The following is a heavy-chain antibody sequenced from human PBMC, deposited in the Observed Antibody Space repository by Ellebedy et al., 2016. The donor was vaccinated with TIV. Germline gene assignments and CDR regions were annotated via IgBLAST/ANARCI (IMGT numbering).Heavy chain of an antibody. D-gene: IGHD3-22*01. CDR3: AKDPSYDSSGQGI. J-gene: IGHJ3*02. V-gene: IGHV3-23*01. CDR2: ISGSGGST. Sequence: GESLKISCAASGFTFSSYAMSWVRQAPGKGLEWVSAISGSGGSTYYADSVKGRFTISRDNSKNTLYLQMNSLRAEDTAVYYCAKDPSYDSSGQGIWGQGTMVTVSS. CDR1: GFTFSSYA.